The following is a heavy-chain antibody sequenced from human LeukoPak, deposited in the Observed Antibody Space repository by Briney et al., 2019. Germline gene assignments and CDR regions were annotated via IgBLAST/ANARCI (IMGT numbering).Heavy chain of an antibody. V-gene: IGHV3-23*01. CDR1: GFTFSSYA. CDR3: AKYEKMMVRGAAISY. D-gene: IGHD3-10*01. CDR2: ISGSGGST. J-gene: IGHJ4*02. Sequence: GGSLRPSCAASGFTFSSYAMSWVRQAPGKGLEWVSAISGSGGSTYYADSVKGRFTISRDNSKNTLYLQMNSLRAEDTAVYYCAKYEKMMVRGAAISYWGQGTLVTVSS.